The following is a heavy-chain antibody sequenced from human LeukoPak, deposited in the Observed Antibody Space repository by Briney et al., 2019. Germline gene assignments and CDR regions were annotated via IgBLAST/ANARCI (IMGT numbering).Heavy chain of an antibody. D-gene: IGHD6-6*01. CDR1: GYTFTSYY. J-gene: IGHJ4*02. Sequence: ASVKVSCKASGYTFTSYYMHWVRQAPGQGLEWMGIIDPSGGSTTYAQKFQGRVTTTRDTSTRTVYMELSSLRSEDTAVYYCASDSSSSRWGLPDYWGQGTLVTVSS. V-gene: IGHV1-46*01. CDR3: ASDSSSSRWGLPDY. CDR2: IDPSGGST.